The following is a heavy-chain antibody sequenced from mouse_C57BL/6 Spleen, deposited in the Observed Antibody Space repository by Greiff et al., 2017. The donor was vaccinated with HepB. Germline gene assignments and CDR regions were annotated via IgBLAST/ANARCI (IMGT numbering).Heavy chain of an antibody. J-gene: IGHJ1*03. CDR3: AREDYYYGSSYRCFDV. CDR1: GYTFTSYW. V-gene: IGHV1-53*01. D-gene: IGHD1-1*01. Sequence: QVQLQQPGTELVKPGASVKLSCKASGYTFTSYWMHWVKQRPGQGLEWIGNINPSNGGTNYNEKFKSKATLTVDKSSSTAYMQLSSLTSEDSAVYYCAREDYYYGSSYRCFDVWGTGTTVTVSS. CDR2: INPSNGGT.